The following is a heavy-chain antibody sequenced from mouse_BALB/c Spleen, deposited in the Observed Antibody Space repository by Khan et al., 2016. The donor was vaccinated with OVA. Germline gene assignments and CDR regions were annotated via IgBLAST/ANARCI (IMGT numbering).Heavy chain of an antibody. CDR1: GYSFTGYF. CDR2: INPHIGET. Sequence: IQLVQSGPELVKPGASVKISCKASGYSFTGYFMNWVMQSHGKSLEWIGRINPHIGETFYNPKFKGKATLTADESSSTAHMELRSLASEDSAVYYCARIYGSDFDYWGQGTTLTVSS. J-gene: IGHJ2*01. CDR3: ARIYGSDFDY. V-gene: IGHV1-20*02. D-gene: IGHD1-1*01.